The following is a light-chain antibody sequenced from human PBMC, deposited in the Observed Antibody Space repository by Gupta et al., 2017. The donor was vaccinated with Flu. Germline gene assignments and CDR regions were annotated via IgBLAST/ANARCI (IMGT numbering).Light chain of an antibody. V-gene: IGLV3-1*01. CDR3: QTWDSATVV. Sequence: SYELTQPPSVSVSLGHTASITCSGDKLGDKYACWYQHKAGQSPVLVIYADDKRPSGVPERSSGSNSGNTATLTISGTQAMDEADYHCQTWDSATVVFGGGTKLTVL. CDR1: KLGDKY. J-gene: IGLJ2*01. CDR2: ADD.